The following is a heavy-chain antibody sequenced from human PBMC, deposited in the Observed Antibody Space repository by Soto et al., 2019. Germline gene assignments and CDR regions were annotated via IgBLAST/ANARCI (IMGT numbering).Heavy chain of an antibody. CDR2: IYYNGHA. V-gene: IGHV4-39*01. D-gene: IGHD6-19*01. J-gene: IGHJ5*02. CDR3: AAAVVRGWFDP. CDR1: GDSIGSSSYY. Sequence: SETLSLTCTVSGDSIGSSSYYWGWIRQPPGKGLEWIANIYYNGHAYYNPSLRSRVTLSVDTSKNQFSLKLSSVTAPDTAVYFCAAAVVRGWFDPWGQGTLVTVSS.